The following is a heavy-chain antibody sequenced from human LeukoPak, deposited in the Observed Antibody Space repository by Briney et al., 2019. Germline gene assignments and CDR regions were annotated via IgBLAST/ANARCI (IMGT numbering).Heavy chain of an antibody. CDR3: AAELGYYDSSGYYYAYFDY. Sequence: SETLSLTCAIHGGSFSGYYWSWIRQPPGKGLEWIGEINHSGSTNYNPSLKSRVTISVDTSKNQFSLKLSSVTAADTAVYYCAAELGYYDSSGYYYAYFDYWGQGTLVTVSS. CDR2: INHSGST. D-gene: IGHD3-22*01. J-gene: IGHJ4*02. V-gene: IGHV4-34*01. CDR1: GGSFSGYY.